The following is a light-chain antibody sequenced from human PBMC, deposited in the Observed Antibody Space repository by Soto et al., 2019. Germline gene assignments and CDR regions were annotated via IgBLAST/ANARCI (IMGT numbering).Light chain of an antibody. Sequence: QSALTQPPSVSGAPGQGVTISCTGSSSNIGAGYDVHWYRHLPGTAPKLLIHRSTLRASGFPNRFSASKSGTSASLAIAGLRGEDEGEYDCQSYDNTLIVPWVFGGGTELTV. CDR3: QSYDNTLIVPWV. J-gene: IGLJ3*02. CDR1: SSNIGAGYD. CDR2: RST. V-gene: IGLV1-40*01.